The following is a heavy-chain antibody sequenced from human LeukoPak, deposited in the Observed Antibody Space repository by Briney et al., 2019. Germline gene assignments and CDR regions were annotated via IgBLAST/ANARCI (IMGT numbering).Heavy chain of an antibody. CDR2: IKQDGSEK. J-gene: IGHJ4*02. CDR1: GFSFNNYR. V-gene: IGHV3-7*03. D-gene: IGHD6-25*01. CDR3: VRGPHIAATSY. Sequence: PGGSLRLSCVASGFSFNNYRMTWVRQAPGKGLEWVANIKQDGSEKQYVDSVKGRFAISRDNAKKSLYLQINTLRAEDTAVYYCVRGPHIAATSYWGQGTLVTVSP.